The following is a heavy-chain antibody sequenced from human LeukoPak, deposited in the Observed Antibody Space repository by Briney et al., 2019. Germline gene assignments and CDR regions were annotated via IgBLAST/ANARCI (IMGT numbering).Heavy chain of an antibody. D-gene: IGHD1-26*01. J-gene: IGHJ1*01. CDR1: GFTFDDYG. CDR2: INWDCRSP. V-gene: IGHV3-20*04. CDR3: ARSNLVGSNTLYFQD. Sequence: GGSLRLSCAASGFTFDDYGMAWVRQAPGKGLEYVSAINWDCRSPGYADSLKGRFIISRDNAKNSVFLQLSSLRAEDTGFYYCARSNLVGSNTLYFQDWGQGTLVTVSS.